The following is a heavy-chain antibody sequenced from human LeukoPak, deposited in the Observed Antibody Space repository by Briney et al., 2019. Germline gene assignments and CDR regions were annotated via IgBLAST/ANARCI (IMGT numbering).Heavy chain of an antibody. CDR2: IYYSGST. Sequence: SETLSLTCTVSGGSISSSSYYWGWIRQPPGKGLEWIGSIYYSGSTYYNPSLKSRVTISVNTSKNQFSLKLSSVTAADTAVYYCARRDGFGELLYPFDYWGQGTLVTVSS. CDR1: GGSISSSSYY. D-gene: IGHD3-10*01. J-gene: IGHJ4*02. V-gene: IGHV4-39*01. CDR3: ARRDGFGELLYPFDY.